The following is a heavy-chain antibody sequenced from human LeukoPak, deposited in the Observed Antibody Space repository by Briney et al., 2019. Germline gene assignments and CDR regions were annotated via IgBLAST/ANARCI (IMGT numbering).Heavy chain of an antibody. V-gene: IGHV3-30*02. Sequence: GGSLRLSCAASGFTFSSYGMHWVRQAPGKGLEWVAFIRYDGSNKYYADSVKGGFTISRDNSKNTLYLQMNSLRAEDTAVYYCAKDKRGIAAAGTGYYFDYWGQGTLVTVSS. CDR1: GFTFSSYG. CDR2: IRYDGSNK. J-gene: IGHJ4*02. CDR3: AKDKRGIAAAGTGYYFDY. D-gene: IGHD6-13*01.